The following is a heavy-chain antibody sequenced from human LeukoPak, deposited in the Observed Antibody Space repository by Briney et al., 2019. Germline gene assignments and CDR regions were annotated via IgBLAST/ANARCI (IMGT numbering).Heavy chain of an antibody. J-gene: IGHJ4*02. CDR1: GFTFSNAW. CDR3: AKDLFGVAAAGTNDY. V-gene: IGHV3-15*01. D-gene: IGHD6-13*01. CDR2: IKSKISGETT. Sequence: GGSLRLSCVASGFTFSNAWMSWVRQAPGTGLEWVGRIKSKISGETTEYAAPVKGRLTISRDDSKNTLFLQMNSLRTEDTAVYYCAKDLFGVAAAGTNDYWGQGTLVTVSS.